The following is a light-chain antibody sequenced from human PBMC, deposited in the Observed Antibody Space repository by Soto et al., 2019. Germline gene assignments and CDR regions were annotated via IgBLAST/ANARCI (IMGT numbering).Light chain of an antibody. V-gene: IGKV1-39*01. CDR3: QQSYSAPIT. Sequence: DIQMTQSPSSLAASVGDRVTITCRASQIINRYLHWYQQKPGKAPEVLIYAASSLQGGVPPRFSGSGSGTDFTLTITSLQPEDFATYYCQQSYSAPITFGQGRRLEIK. CDR2: AAS. J-gene: IGKJ5*01. CDR1: QIINRY.